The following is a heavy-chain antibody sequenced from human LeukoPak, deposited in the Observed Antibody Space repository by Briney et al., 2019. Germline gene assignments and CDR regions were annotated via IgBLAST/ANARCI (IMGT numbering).Heavy chain of an antibody. CDR2: IIPTFGTA. J-gene: IGHJ3*02. V-gene: IGHV1-69*05. CDR1: GGTFSSYA. CDR3: ARGSCSSTSCYHQSTAFDI. D-gene: IGHD2-2*01. Sequence: ASVKVSCKASGGTFSSYAISWVRQAPGQGLEWMGGIIPTFGTANYAQKFQGRVTITTDESTSTAYMELSSLRSEDTAVYYCARGSCSSTSCYHQSTAFDIWGQGTMVTVSS.